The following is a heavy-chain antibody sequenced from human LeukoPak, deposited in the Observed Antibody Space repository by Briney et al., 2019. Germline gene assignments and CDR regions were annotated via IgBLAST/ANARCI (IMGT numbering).Heavy chain of an antibody. CDR3: ARDGSSSWYRDYYFDY. CDR1: GGSISSYY. Sequence: SSETLSLTCTVSGGSISSYYWSWIRQPPGKGLEWIGYIYYSGSTNYNPSLKSRVTISVDTSKNQFSLKLSSVTAADTAVYYCARDGSSSWYRDYYFDYWGQGTLVTVSS. J-gene: IGHJ4*02. CDR2: IYYSGST. V-gene: IGHV4-59*01. D-gene: IGHD6-13*01.